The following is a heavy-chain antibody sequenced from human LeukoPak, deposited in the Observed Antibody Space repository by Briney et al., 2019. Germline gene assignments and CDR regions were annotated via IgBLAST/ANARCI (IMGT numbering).Heavy chain of an antibody. CDR2: IYTSGST. J-gene: IGHJ6*02. CDR3: ARGPGGSPRRYYYYYGMDV. Sequence: SETLSLTCAVSGGSISSGGYSWSWIRQPAGKGLEWIGRIYTSGSTNYNPSLKSRVTMSVDTSKNQFSLKLSSVTAADTAVYYCARGPGGSPRRYYYYYGMDVWGQGTTVTVSS. CDR1: GGSISSGGYS. D-gene: IGHD1-26*01. V-gene: IGHV4-61*02.